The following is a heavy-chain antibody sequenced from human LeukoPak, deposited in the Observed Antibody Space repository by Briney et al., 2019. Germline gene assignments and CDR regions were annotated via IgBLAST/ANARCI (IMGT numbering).Heavy chain of an antibody. V-gene: IGHV3-21*01. CDR2: ISGSGGST. Sequence: GGSLRLSCAASGFTFSHYTMNWIRQAPGKGLEWVSAISGSGGSTYYADSVKGRFTISRDNAKNSLYLQMNSLRAEDTAVYYCAREGSYSSGWYYAFDIWGQGTMVTVSS. D-gene: IGHD6-19*01. CDR1: GFTFSHYT. J-gene: IGHJ3*02. CDR3: AREGSYSSGWYYAFDI.